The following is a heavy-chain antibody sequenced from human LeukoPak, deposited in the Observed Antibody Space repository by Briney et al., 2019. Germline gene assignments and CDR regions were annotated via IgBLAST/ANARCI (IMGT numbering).Heavy chain of an antibody. CDR3: ARDYCSSTSCLFDD. J-gene: IGHJ4*02. Sequence: GASVKVSCRASGYTFTGYHIHWVRQAPGQGLEWMGRINPNSGDTNYAQNFQGRVTMTRDTSINTAYMELSRLRSDDTAVYYCARDYCSSTSCLFDDWGQGTLVTVSS. D-gene: IGHD2-2*01. CDR1: GYTFTGYH. V-gene: IGHV1-2*06. CDR2: INPNSGDT.